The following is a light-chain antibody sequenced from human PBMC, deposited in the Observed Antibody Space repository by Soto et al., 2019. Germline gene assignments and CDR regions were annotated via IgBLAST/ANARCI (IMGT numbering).Light chain of an antibody. V-gene: IGLV2-23*01. J-gene: IGLJ1*01. CDR2: EDN. Sequence: QSALTQPASVSGSPGQSITISCTGTSSDVGTYSLVSWYQQHPGSAPKLMIYEDNKRPSGVSNRFSGSKSGNTASLPISGLQGEDEADYYCCSYAGSSTYVFGIGTKVTFL. CDR1: SSDVGTYSL. CDR3: CSYAGSSTYV.